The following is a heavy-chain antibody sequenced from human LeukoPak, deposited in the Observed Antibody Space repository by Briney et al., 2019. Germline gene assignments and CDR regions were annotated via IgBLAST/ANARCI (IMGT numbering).Heavy chain of an antibody. Sequence: PGGSLRLSCAASGFTFSSYDMSWVRQAPGKGLEWVSGISGTGGSTYNADSVKGRFTVSRDKSKNTLYLQMNSLRAEDTAVYYCARYSGTGYSSSWYSTPFDYWGQGTLVTVSS. CDR2: ISGTGGST. CDR1: GFTFSSYD. CDR3: ARYSGTGYSSSWYSTPFDY. V-gene: IGHV3-23*01. D-gene: IGHD6-13*01. J-gene: IGHJ4*02.